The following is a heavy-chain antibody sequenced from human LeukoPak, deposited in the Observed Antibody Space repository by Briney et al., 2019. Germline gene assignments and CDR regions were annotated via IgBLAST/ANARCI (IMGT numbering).Heavy chain of an antibody. D-gene: IGHD2-21*01. Sequence: GGSLRLSCAASGFTFSEYSMNWVRQAPGKGLEWISYINNDRSSIADSVKGRFTISRDTAENSLFLQMNNLRAEDTAVYYCARDTDWSFDYWGQGILVTVSS. CDR2: INNDRSS. CDR3: ARDTDWSFDY. J-gene: IGHJ4*02. CDR1: GFTFSEYS. V-gene: IGHV3-48*01.